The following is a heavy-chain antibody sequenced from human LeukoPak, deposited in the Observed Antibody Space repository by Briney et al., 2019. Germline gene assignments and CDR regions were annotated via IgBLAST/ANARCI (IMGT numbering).Heavy chain of an antibody. D-gene: IGHD3-10*01. CDR2: IYHSGCS. Sequence: GTLSLTCAVSGYSISSGYYSGCIGQPPRNGLEWIGRIYHSGCSYYTPSLQSRITISVATSNHQFSLKLSSVTAADTAVYYCGRASYYYGSGSYPYHNWFDPWGQGTLVTASS. CDR1: GYSISSGYY. J-gene: IGHJ5*02. V-gene: IGHV4-38-2*01. CDR3: GRASYYYGSGSYPYHNWFDP.